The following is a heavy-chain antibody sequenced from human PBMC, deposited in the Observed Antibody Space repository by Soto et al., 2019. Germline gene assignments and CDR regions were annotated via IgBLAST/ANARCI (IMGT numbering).Heavy chain of an antibody. Sequence: SESLSLTCTFSCGSVISGSYYWSWIRQPPGKGLEWIGYIYYSGSTNYNPSLKSRVTISVDTSKNRFSLKLSSVTAADTAVYYCARDRGYYYGMDVWGQGTTVTVSS. CDR2: IYYSGST. V-gene: IGHV4-61*01. CDR1: CGSVISGSYY. CDR3: ARDRGYYYGMDV. J-gene: IGHJ6*02.